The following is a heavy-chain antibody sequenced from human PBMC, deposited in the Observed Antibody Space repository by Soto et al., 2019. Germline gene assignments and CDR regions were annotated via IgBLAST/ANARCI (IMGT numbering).Heavy chain of an antibody. V-gene: IGHV1-69*06. CDR1: GGTFSSYS. D-gene: IGHD5-12*01. Sequence: QVQLVQSGAEVKKPGSSVKVSCKASGGTFSSYSISWLRQAPGQGREWMGGIIPIFGTASYAQKFQGRVTITAANSTSTAYMKLRSLRSEDTAVYYCERDRYSGYDAEDNWGQGTLVTGSS. CDR2: IIPIFGTA. CDR3: ERDRYSGYDAEDN. J-gene: IGHJ1*01.